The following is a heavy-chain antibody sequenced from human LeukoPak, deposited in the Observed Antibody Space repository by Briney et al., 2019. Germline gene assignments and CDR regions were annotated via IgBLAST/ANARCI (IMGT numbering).Heavy chain of an antibody. V-gene: IGHV1-3*01. J-gene: IGHJ4*02. CDR2: INAGNGNT. Sequence: ASVKVSCKASGYTFTSYAMHWVRQAPGQRLEWMGWINAGNGNTKYSQKFQGRVTITRDTSASTAYMELSSLRSEDTAVYYCAGALHGSYSGYPYWGQGTLVTVSS. CDR1: GYTFTSYA. D-gene: IGHD5-12*01. CDR3: AGALHGSYSGYPY.